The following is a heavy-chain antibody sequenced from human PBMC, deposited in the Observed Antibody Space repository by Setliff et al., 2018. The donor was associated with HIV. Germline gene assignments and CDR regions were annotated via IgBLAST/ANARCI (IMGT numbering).Heavy chain of an antibody. J-gene: IGHJ4*02. CDR3: AKSLLVAGNDY. V-gene: IGHV3-23*01. Sequence: PGGSLRLSCAASGFTFSSYSMNWVRQAPGKGLEWVSAISSGGEIMFYADSVEGRFTISRDNSKNTLYLQMISLRADDTAVYYCAKSLLVAGNDYWGQGTLVTVSS. D-gene: IGHD2-8*02. CDR1: GFTFSSYS. CDR2: ISSGGEIM.